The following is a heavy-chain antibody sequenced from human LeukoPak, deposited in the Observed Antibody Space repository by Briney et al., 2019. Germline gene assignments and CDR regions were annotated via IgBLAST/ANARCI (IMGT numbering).Heavy chain of an antibody. Sequence: GGSLRLSCAASGFTFSSYEMNWVRQAPGKGLEWVANIKQDGSEKYYVDSVKGRFTISRDNAKNSLYLQMNSLRAEDTAVYYCARLAAMGTNFDYWGQGTLVTVSS. D-gene: IGHD5-18*01. J-gene: IGHJ4*02. V-gene: IGHV3-7*01. CDR2: IKQDGSEK. CDR1: GFTFSSYE. CDR3: ARLAAMGTNFDY.